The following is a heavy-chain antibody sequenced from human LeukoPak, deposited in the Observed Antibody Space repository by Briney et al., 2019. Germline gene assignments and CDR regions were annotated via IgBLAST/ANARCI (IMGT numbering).Heavy chain of an antibody. D-gene: IGHD6-6*01. V-gene: IGHV3-7*01. CDR2: IKQDGSEK. Sequence: PGGSLRLSCAASGFTFSSYWMSWVRQAPGKGLEWVANIKQDGSEKYYVDSVKGRFTISRDNAKNSLYLQMNSLRAEDTAVYYCAREDSSSYTPFDYWGQGTLVTVSS. CDR1: GFTFSSYW. J-gene: IGHJ4*02. CDR3: AREDSSSYTPFDY.